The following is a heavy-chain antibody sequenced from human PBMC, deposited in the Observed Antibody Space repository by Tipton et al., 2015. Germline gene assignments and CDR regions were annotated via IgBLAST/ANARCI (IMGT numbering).Heavy chain of an antibody. V-gene: IGHV1-18*01. J-gene: IGHJ4*01. Sequence: QVQLVQSGAEVKKPGASVKVSCKASGYTFTSYDIHWVRQAPGQGLQWMGWISAYNGNTNYGETPQGRVTMTTDTSTSTAYMELRSLRSDDTAIYYCARDRVGVAGVDFDYWGQGTLVSVSS. CDR2: ISAYNGNT. D-gene: IGHD6-19*01. CDR1: GYTFTSYD. CDR3: ARDRVGVAGVDFDY.